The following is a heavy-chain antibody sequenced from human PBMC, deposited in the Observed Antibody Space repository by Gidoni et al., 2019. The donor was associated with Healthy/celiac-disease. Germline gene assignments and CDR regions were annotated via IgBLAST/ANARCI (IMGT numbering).Heavy chain of an antibody. D-gene: IGHD6-6*01. CDR3: ARGIAARPSYYYYGMDV. CDR2: INHSGST. J-gene: IGHJ6*02. Sequence: SSSGYYWSWIRQPPGKGLEWIGEINHSGSTNYNPSLKSRVTISVDTSKNQFSLKLSSVTAADTAVYYCARGIAARPSYYYYGMDVWGQGTTVTVSS. CDR1: SSSGYY. V-gene: IGHV4-34*01.